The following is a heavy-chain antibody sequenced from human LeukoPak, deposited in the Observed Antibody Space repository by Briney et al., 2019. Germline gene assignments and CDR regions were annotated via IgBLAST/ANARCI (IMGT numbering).Heavy chain of an antibody. Sequence: GESLKISCKGSGYNFASRWIGWVRQMPGKGLEWMGMIYPGDSTTKYSPSFQGQVTISADKSSSTAYLQWSSLKASDTAIYYCTKRTEAALGTIYYYYKDVWGEGTTVTVSS. D-gene: IGHD7-27*01. CDR2: IYPGDSTT. V-gene: IGHV5-51*01. CDR3: TKRTEAALGTIYYYYKDV. CDR1: GYNFASRW. J-gene: IGHJ6*03.